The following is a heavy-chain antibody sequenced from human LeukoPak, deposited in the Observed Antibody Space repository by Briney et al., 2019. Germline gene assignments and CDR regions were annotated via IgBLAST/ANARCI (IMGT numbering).Heavy chain of an antibody. Sequence: PGGSLRLSCVASGFTFSEYAMNWVRQAPGKGLDWVSAISVGGGSTYYADFVKGRFAISRDDSKNTLYLQMNSLRAEDAAVYYCAKLSLTSGWYYFDSWGQGTLVTVSS. CDR3: AKLSLTSGWYYFDS. D-gene: IGHD6-19*01. V-gene: IGHV3-23*01. CDR1: GFTFSEYA. CDR2: ISVGGGST. J-gene: IGHJ4*02.